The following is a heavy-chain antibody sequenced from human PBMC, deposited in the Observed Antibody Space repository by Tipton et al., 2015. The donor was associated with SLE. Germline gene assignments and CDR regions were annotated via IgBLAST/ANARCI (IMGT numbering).Heavy chain of an antibody. J-gene: IGHJ5*01. V-gene: IGHV3-66*01. Sequence: SLRLSCAASGLSVSRDYVSWVRQAPGKGLEWVSLIYGGDSTYFADSVKGRFTISTDNSKNTLYLQMNSLRVEGTAMYYCVRDLRFKGVVRFDSWGQGTLVTVSS. D-gene: IGHD3-10*01. CDR3: VRDLRFKGVVRFDS. CDR1: GLSVSRDY. CDR2: IYGGDST.